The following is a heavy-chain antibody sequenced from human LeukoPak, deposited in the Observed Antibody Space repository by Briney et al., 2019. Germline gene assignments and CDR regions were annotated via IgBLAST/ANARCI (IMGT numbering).Heavy chain of an antibody. CDR3: AKYGNHWNYFDY. CDR1: GFTFGDYA. Sequence: GSLRLSCTTSGFTFGDYALSWVRQAPGKGLEWIGWIYYTGTTNYNSSLKSRVTMSVDTSRNQFSLRLTSVTAADTAVYYCAKYGNHWNYFDYWGQGTLVTVSS. CDR2: IYYTGTT. J-gene: IGHJ4*02. D-gene: IGHD1-1*01. V-gene: IGHV4-59*01.